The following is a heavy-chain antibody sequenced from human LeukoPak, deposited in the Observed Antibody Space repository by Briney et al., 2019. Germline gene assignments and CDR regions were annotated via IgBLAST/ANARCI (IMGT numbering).Heavy chain of an antibody. CDR3: AKLIAAVTSKGVLHY. J-gene: IGHJ4*02. CDR1: GYTFTGYY. D-gene: IGHD6-19*01. V-gene: IGHV1-2*06. Sequence: ASVKVSCKASGYTFTGYYMHWVRQAPGQGLEWIGRIDPNSGDTHFAQTVQGRFTMTRDTSLTTPFMELSRLRSDDTAVYYCAKLIAAVTSKGVLHYWGQRTLVTVSS. CDR2: IDPNSGDT.